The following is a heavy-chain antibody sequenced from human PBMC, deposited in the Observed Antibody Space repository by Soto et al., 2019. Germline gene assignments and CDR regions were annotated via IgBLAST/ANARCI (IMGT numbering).Heavy chain of an antibody. CDR1: GGSVSSGSYY. Sequence: QVQLQESGPGLVKPSETLSLTCTVSGGSVSSGSYYWSWIRQPPGRGLEWIGYIYYSGSTNYNPPRKIRVTISVDTSTNQFSLKLSSVTAADTAVYYCATLSGYCSGGSCYFDWFVPWGQGTLVTVSS. CDR2: IYYSGST. D-gene: IGHD2-15*01. V-gene: IGHV4-61*01. J-gene: IGHJ5*02. CDR3: ATLSGYCSGGSCYFDWFVP.